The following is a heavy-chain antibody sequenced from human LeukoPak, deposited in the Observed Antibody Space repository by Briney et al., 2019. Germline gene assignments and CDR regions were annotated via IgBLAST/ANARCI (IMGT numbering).Heavy chain of an antibody. V-gene: IGHV1-69*04. CDR1: GGTFSSYA. Sequence: GASVKVSCKASGGTFSSYAISWVRQAPGQGLEWMGRIIPILGMANYAQKFQGRVTITADKSTSTAYMELSSLRSEDTAVYYCARDGTTYCGGDCWFDYWGQGTLVTVSS. D-gene: IGHD2-21*02. CDR2: IIPILGMA. J-gene: IGHJ4*02. CDR3: ARDGTTYCGGDCWFDY.